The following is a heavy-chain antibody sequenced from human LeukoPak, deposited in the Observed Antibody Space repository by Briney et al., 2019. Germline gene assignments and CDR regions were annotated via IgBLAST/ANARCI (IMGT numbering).Heavy chain of an antibody. CDR3: ARESSGLHNWFDP. CDR1: Y. V-gene: IGHV4-31*02. Sequence: YWIGWVRQMPGKGLEWIGYIYYSGSTYYNPSLKSRVTISVDTSKNQFSLKLSSVTAADTAVYYCARESSGLHNWFDPWGQGTLVTVSS. J-gene: IGHJ5*02. CDR2: IYYSGST. D-gene: IGHD3-22*01.